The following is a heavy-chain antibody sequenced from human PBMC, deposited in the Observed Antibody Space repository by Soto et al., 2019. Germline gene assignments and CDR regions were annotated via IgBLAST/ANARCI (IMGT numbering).Heavy chain of an antibody. CDR2: ISAYNGNT. CDR1: GYGFTSYG. Sequence: GASVKVSCKAGGYGFTSYGISWVRQAPGQGLEWMGWISAYNGNTNYAQKLQGRVTMTTGTSTSTAYMELRSLRSDDTAVYYCARDMTGYYTPSWFDPWGQGTLVTVSS. J-gene: IGHJ5*02. V-gene: IGHV1-18*01. D-gene: IGHD3-9*01. CDR3: ARDMTGYYTPSWFDP.